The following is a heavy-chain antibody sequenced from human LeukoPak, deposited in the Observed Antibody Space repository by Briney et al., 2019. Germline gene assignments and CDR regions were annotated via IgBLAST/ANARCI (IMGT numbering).Heavy chain of an antibody. Sequence: SQTLSLTCAISGDSISRNSAAWNWIRQSPSRGLEWLGRTYYRSKWYNDYAVSVKSRISINPDTSKNQFSLKLSSVTAADTAVYYCARRGPGSGSYYPIAYYFDYWGQGTLVTVSS. J-gene: IGHJ4*02. D-gene: IGHD3-10*01. V-gene: IGHV6-1*01. CDR2: TYYRSKWYN. CDR3: ARRGPGSGSYYPIAYYFDY. CDR1: GDSISRNSAA.